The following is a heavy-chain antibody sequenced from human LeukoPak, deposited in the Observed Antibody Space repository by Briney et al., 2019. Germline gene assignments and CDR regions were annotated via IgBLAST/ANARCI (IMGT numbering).Heavy chain of an antibody. CDR1: GGSISSGSYY. CDR3: ASLPSNTVTHDY. CDR2: IYTSGST. Sequence: SETLSLTCTVSGGSISSGSYYWSWIRQPAGTGLEWIGRIYTSGSTNYNPSLKSRVTLSVDTSKNQFSLKLRSVTAADTAVYYCASLPSNTVTHDYWGQGTLVTVSS. V-gene: IGHV4-61*02. J-gene: IGHJ4*02. D-gene: IGHD4-11*01.